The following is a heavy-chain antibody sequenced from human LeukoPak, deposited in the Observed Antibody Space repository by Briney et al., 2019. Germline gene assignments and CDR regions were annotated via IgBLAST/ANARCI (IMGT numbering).Heavy chain of an antibody. CDR3: VAIVSARPR. CDR1: GFTFSSNW. Sequence: RGSLRLSCAASGFTFSSNWMHWVRQAPGKGLVWVSRIDSDGSTTNLADSVKGRFTISRDNSKNTLYLQMNSLRAEDTAVYHCVAIVSARPRWGQGTLVTVSS. J-gene: IGHJ4*02. V-gene: IGHV3-74*01. CDR2: IDSDGSTT. D-gene: IGHD6-6*01.